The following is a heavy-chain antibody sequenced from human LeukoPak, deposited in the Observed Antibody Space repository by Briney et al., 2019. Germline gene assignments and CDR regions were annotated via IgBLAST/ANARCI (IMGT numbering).Heavy chain of an antibody. V-gene: IGHV4-59*11. CDR1: GGSLSRHY. J-gene: IGHJ6*02. CDR3: ARDPSYSSSSYYYYYGMDV. CDR2: IHHSGST. D-gene: IGHD6-13*01. Sequence: PSETLSVTCTVSGGSLSRHYWSWIRQPPGKGLEWIGYIHHSGSTNYNPSLKSRVTISVDTSKNQFSLKVSSVTAADTAVYYCARDPSYSSSSYYYYYGMDVWGQGTTVTVSS.